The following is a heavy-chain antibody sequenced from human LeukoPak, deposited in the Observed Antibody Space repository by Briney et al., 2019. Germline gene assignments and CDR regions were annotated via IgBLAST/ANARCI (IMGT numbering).Heavy chain of an antibody. CDR3: ARRARGNGMDV. D-gene: IGHD1-26*01. CDR2: IYYSGST. CDR1: GYSISSSNW. V-gene: IGHV4-28*01. J-gene: IGHJ6*02. Sequence: SDTLSLTCAVSGYSISSSNWWAWIRQPPGKGLEWIGYIYYSGSTYYNPSLKSRVTMSVDTSKNQFSLKLSSVTAVDTAVYYCARRARGNGMDVWGLGTTVTVSS.